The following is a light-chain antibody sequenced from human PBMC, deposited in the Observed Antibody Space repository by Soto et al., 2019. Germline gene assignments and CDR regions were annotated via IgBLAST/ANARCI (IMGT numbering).Light chain of an antibody. J-gene: IGKJ4*01. CDR1: QSVGSY. CDR2: GAS. Sequence: IVLTQSPATLSLSPGERATLSCRASQSVGSYLAWYQHKPGQAPRLLIYGASSRATGVPDRFSGSGSGTDFTLTISRLEPEDFAVYYCQQYYTSPLTFGGGTKVDIK. V-gene: IGKV3-20*01. CDR3: QQYYTSPLT.